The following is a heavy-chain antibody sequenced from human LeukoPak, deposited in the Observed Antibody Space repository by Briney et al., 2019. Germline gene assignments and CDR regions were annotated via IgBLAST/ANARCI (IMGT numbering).Heavy chain of an antibody. CDR3: ARRIGGANNFDN. D-gene: IGHD1-26*01. CDR1: GFTFSSYA. V-gene: IGHV3-23*01. CDR2: TSGSGGTT. Sequence: GGSLRLSCAASGFTFSSYAMSWVRQAPGKGLVWVSVTSGSGGTTYYADSVKGRFTISRDNTKNTLYLQMNSLRDEDTAVYYCARRIGGANNFDNWGQGTLVTVSS. J-gene: IGHJ4*02.